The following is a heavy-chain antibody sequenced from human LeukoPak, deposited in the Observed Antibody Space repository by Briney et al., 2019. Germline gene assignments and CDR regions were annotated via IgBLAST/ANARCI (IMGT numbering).Heavy chain of an antibody. CDR3: ATHACGGDCNWFDP. D-gene: IGHD2-21*02. CDR1: GFTFSSYA. J-gene: IGHJ5*02. Sequence: SGGSLRLSCAASGFTFSSYAMSWVRQAPGKGLEWVSAISGSGGSTYYADSVKGRFTISRDNSKNTLYLQMNSLRAEDTAVYYCATHACGGDCNWFDPWGQGTLVTVSS. CDR2: ISGSGGST. V-gene: IGHV3-23*01.